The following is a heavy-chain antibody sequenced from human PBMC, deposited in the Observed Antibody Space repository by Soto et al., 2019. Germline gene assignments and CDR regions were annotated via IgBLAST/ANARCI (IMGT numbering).Heavy chain of an antibody. V-gene: IGHV3-33*01. J-gene: IGHJ6*02. Sequence: QVQLVESGGGVVQPGRSLRLSCAASGFTFSSYGMHWVRQAPGKGLEWVAVIWYDGSNKYYADSVKGRFTISRDNSKNTLDLQMNSLRAEDTAVYYCARTAAGKVYYYGMDVWGQGTTVTVSS. CDR1: GFTFSSYG. D-gene: IGHD6-13*01. CDR2: IWYDGSNK. CDR3: ARTAAGKVYYYGMDV.